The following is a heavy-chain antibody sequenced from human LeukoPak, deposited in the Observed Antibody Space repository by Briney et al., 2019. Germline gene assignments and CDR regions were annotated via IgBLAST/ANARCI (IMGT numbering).Heavy chain of an antibody. CDR2: IILIFGTA. CDR3: ARDEHSSSLRWFDP. CDR1: GGTFSTYA. D-gene: IGHD6-13*01. Sequence: GASVKVCCKASGGTFSTYAISWVRQAPGHGLEWMGGIILIFGTAICAQKFQRRVTITADKSTSTAYMELSSLRSEDTAVYYCARDEHSSSLRWFDPWGQGTLVTVSS. V-gene: IGHV1-69*06. J-gene: IGHJ5*02.